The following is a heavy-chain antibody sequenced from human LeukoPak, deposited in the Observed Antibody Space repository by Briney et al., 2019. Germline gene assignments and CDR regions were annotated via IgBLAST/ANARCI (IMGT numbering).Heavy chain of an antibody. Sequence: SETLSLTCAVSGYSIGSGYYWVWIRQPPGKGLEWIGSVYHTGSTYYHPSLESRVTISLDTSKNQFSLRLTSVTAADTALYYCASHYYASSGSLFDSWGRGSLVTVSS. CDR3: ASHYYASSGSLFDS. CDR2: VYHTGST. CDR1: GYSIGSGYY. J-gene: IGHJ4*02. V-gene: IGHV4-38-2*01. D-gene: IGHD3-22*01.